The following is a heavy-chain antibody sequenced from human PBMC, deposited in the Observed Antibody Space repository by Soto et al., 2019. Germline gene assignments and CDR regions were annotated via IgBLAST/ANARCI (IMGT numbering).Heavy chain of an antibody. CDR1: GFTFSNYW. CDR2: INSDGSTT. D-gene: IGHD6-19*01. V-gene: IGHV3-74*01. CDR3: ARLPGYSTGWTPFDF. Sequence: PGGSLRLCCAASGFTFSNYWMHWVRQAPGKGLVWVSRINSDGSTTSHADSVKGRFTISRDNAKNTLYLQMNSLRAEDTAVYYCARLPGYSTGWTPFDFWGQGTQVTVSS. J-gene: IGHJ4*02.